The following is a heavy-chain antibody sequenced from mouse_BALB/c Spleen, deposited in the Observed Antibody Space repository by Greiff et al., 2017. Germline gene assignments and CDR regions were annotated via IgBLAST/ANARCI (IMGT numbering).Heavy chain of an antibody. Sequence: VQLQQSGAELVRPGVSVKISCKGSGYTFTDYAMHWVKQSHAKSLEWIGVISTYYGDASYNQKFKGKATMTVDKSSSTAYMELARLTSEDSAIYYCARNYDYDGYYAMDYWGQGTSVTVSS. V-gene: IGHV1S137*01. CDR1: GYTFTDYA. CDR3: ARNYDYDGYYAMDY. D-gene: IGHD2-4*01. J-gene: IGHJ4*01. CDR2: ISTYYGDA.